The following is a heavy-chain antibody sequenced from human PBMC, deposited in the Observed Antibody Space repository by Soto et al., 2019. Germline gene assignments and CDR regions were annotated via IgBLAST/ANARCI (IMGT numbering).Heavy chain of an antibody. V-gene: IGHV1-69*11. Sequence: GASVKVSCKASGGTFSIYAISWVLQSPLQGLEWMGRIIPFIGTANYAQKFQGRVTITADESTSTAYMELTSLRSEDTAVYYCARVVMTTVPASYYYGMDVWGQGTTVTVS. D-gene: IGHD4-4*01. CDR1: GGTFSIYA. J-gene: IGHJ6*02. CDR2: IIPFIGTA. CDR3: ARVVMTTVPASYYYGMDV.